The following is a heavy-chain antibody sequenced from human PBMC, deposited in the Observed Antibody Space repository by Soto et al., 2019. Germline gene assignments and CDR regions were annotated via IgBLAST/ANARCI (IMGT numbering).Heavy chain of an antibody. CDR3: ARDSNIVATGAIYYYYGMDV. J-gene: IGHJ6*02. CDR1: GGSISSGGYS. D-gene: IGHD5-12*01. CDR2: IYHSGST. V-gene: IGHV4-30-2*01. Sequence: PSETLSLTCAVSGGSISSGGYSWSWIRQPPGMGLEWIGYIYHSGSTNYNPSLKSRVTISVDRSKNQFSLKLSSVTAADTAVYYCARDSNIVATGAIYYYYGMDVWGQGTTVTVSS.